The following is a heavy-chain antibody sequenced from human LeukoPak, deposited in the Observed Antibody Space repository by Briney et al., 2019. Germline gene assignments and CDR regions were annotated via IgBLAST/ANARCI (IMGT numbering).Heavy chain of an antibody. CDR3: ARDTSGRPYFDY. V-gene: IGHV1-18*01. J-gene: IGHJ4*02. CDR2: ISAYNGNT. Sequence: ASVKVSCKASGYTFTSYGISWVRQAPGQGLEWMGWISAYNGNTNYAQKLQGRVTMTTDTSTSTAYMELRSLRSDNTAVYYCARDTSGRPYFDYWGQGTLVTVSS. CDR1: GYTFTSYG. D-gene: IGHD5-12*01.